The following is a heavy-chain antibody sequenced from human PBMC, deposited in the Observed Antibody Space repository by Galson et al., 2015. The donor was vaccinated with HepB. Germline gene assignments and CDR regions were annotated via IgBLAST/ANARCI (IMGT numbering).Heavy chain of an antibody. Sequence: SLRLSCAAFGFTFDEYAMYWVRQAPGKGLEWVSGISWNSASMGYADSVKGRFTISRDNAKNSLFLQMNSLRAEDTAFYYCAKDGQSISSWYSGEPGYFDYWCQGTLVTVSS. CDR2: ISWNSASM. J-gene: IGHJ4*02. CDR1: GFTFDEYA. CDR3: AKDGQSISSWYSGEPGYFDY. V-gene: IGHV3-9*01. D-gene: IGHD6-13*01.